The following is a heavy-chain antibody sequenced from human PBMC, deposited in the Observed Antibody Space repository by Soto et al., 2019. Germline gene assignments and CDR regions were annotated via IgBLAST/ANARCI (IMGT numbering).Heavy chain of an antibody. V-gene: IGHV3-48*02. CDR1: GFTFSSYS. Sequence: EVPLVESGGGLVQPGGSLRLSCAASGFTFSSYSLNWVRQAPGKGLEWVSYITSSGTTVYYADSVRGRFTISRDNAKNSLYLQMNSLRHDYTAVYYCARASSNLAYAFDFWGQGTLVSVSS. D-gene: IGHD6-13*01. CDR3: ARASSNLAYAFDF. J-gene: IGHJ4*02. CDR2: ITSSGTTV.